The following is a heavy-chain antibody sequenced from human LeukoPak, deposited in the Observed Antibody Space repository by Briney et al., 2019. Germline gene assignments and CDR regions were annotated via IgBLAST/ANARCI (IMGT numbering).Heavy chain of an antibody. J-gene: IGHJ4*01. CDR1: GFTFSSYS. CDR2: ISSSSSYI. V-gene: IGHV3-21*01. Sequence: GGSLRLSCAASGFTFSSYSMNWLRQAPGKGLEWVSSISSSSSYIYYADSVKGRFTISRDNAKNSLYLQMNSLRAEDTAVYYCARVXTRLHDYWGXXXLXTVS. CDR3: ARVXTRLHDY.